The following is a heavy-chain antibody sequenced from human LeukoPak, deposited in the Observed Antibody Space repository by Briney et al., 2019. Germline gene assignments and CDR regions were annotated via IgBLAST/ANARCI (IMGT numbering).Heavy chain of an antibody. CDR2: IYFSGSV. D-gene: IGHD3-22*01. V-gene: IGHV4-39*07. CDR1: GDITHY. J-gene: IGHJ4*02. Sequence: SETLSLTCTVSGDITHYWGWIRQPPGKGLECIGSIYFSGSVYYNPSLKSRVTISVDTSENQFSLELSSVTAADTAVYYCARLDYYDGSGYYSDYWGQGTLVTVSS. CDR3: ARLDYYDGSGYYSDY.